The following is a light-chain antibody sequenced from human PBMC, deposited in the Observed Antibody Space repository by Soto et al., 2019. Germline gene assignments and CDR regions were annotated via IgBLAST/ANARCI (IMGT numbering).Light chain of an antibody. CDR1: SSDVGSYNL. Sequence: QSVLTQPASVSGSPGQSITISCTGTSSDVGSYNLVSWYQQHPGKAPKVMIYEGSKRPSGVSNRFSGSKSGNTASLTISGLQAEDEADYYCCSYAGSSTSHVVFGGGTKLTVL. V-gene: IGLV2-23*01. CDR2: EGS. CDR3: CSYAGSSTSHVV. J-gene: IGLJ2*01.